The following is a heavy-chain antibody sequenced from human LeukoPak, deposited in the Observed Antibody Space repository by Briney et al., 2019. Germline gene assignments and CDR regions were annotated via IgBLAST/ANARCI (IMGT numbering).Heavy chain of an antibody. Sequence: PETLSLTCTVSGGSISSYYWSWIRQPPGKGLEWIGYIYYSGSTNYHPSLKSRVTISVDTSKNQFSLKLSSVTAADTAVYYCASSIAVAGRVYRGQGTLVTASS. CDR3: ASSIAVAGRVY. CDR1: GGSISSYY. D-gene: IGHD6-19*01. J-gene: IGHJ4*02. V-gene: IGHV4-59*08. CDR2: IYYSGST.